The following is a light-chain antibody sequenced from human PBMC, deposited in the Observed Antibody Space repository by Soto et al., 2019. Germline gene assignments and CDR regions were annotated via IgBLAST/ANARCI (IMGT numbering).Light chain of an antibody. J-gene: IGKJ1*01. CDR1: QSLNTY. V-gene: IGKV3-15*01. Sequence: EIVWTQSPATMSVSPGKRATLSCRASQSLNTYLAWYQQKPGQAPRLLIYGTSTRAAGIPARFSGSGAGTEFPLTISSMTSEDFAVYYCQHYSHGWTFGQGTKVDIK. CDR3: QHYSHGWT. CDR2: GTS.